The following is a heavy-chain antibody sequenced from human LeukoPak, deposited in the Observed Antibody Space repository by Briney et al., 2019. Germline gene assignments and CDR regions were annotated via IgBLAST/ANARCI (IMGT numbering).Heavy chain of an antibody. Sequence: GGSLRLSCAASGFTFSSYAMHWVRQAPGKGLEYVSAISSNGGSTYYANSVKGRFTISRDNSKNTLYLQMGSLRAEDMAVYYCAGENDLTPNDAFDIWGQGTMVTVSS. J-gene: IGHJ3*02. CDR1: GFTFSSYA. CDR3: AGENDLTPNDAFDI. V-gene: IGHV3-64*01. CDR2: ISSNGGST.